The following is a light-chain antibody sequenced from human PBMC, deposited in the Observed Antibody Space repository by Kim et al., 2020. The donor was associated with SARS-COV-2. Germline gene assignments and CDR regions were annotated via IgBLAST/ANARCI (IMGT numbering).Light chain of an antibody. Sequence: QSALTQPASVSGSPGQSITISCTGTSSDIGNYDYVSWYQQHPGKAPKLIIYDVSIRPSGISNRFSGSKSGNTASLTISELQAEDEADFYCISYTSSDTLVFGGGTQLTVL. CDR3: ISYTSSDTLV. CDR1: SSDIGNYDY. J-gene: IGLJ2*01. CDR2: DVS. V-gene: IGLV2-14*03.